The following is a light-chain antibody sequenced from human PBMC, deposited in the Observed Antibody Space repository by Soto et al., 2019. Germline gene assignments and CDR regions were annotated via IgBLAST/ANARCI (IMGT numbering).Light chain of an antibody. CDR3: QQYCRSPRT. Sequence: EIVLTQSPGILSLSPGERATLSCRASQSVSSSYLAWYQQKPGQAPRLLIYGASSRATGIPDRFSGSGSGTGFTLTISRLEPEDFAVYYCQQYCRSPRTFGQGTKVEIK. V-gene: IGKV3-20*01. J-gene: IGKJ1*01. CDR1: QSVSSSY. CDR2: GAS.